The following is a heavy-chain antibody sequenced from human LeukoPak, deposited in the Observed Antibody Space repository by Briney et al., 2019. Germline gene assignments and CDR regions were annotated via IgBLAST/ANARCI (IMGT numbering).Heavy chain of an antibody. D-gene: IGHD2-15*01. V-gene: IGHV3-23*01. CDR2: IRGTADNA. CDR1: GFTFSNYA. Sequence: GGSLRLSCAASGFTFSNYAMSWVRQAPGKGLEWVSDIRGTADNAYYADSVKGRFTISRDNSKSTLYLQMNSLRAEDTAVYYCAKRGYCSGGACYSGAAPHFDYWGQGTLVTVSS. J-gene: IGHJ4*02. CDR3: AKRGYCSGGACYSGAAPHFDY.